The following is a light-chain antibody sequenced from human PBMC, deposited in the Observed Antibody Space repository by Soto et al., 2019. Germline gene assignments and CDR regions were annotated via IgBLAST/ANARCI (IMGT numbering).Light chain of an antibody. J-gene: IGKJ5*01. V-gene: IGKV3-15*01. Sequence: EIVMTQSPATLSVSPGESATLSCRASQSGSSNLAWHQQKPGHAPRILMYEASTRATGISARFSGSRSGTEFTITISSLQSADFAVYYCQPYHNWPITFGQGTRLEI. CDR1: QSGSSN. CDR2: EAS. CDR3: QPYHNWPIT.